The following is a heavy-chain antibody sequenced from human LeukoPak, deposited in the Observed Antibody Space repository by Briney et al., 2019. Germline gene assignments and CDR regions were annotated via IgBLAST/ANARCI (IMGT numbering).Heavy chain of an antibody. CDR1: GFTFSSYA. Sequence: PGRSLRLSCAASGFTFSSYAMHWVRQAPGKGLEWVVVISYDGSNKYYADSVKGRFTISRDNSKNTLYLQMNSLRAEDTAVYYCARDKLLMVYAIPYYYYGMDVWGQGTTVTVSS. V-gene: IGHV3-30-3*01. CDR2: ISYDGSNK. J-gene: IGHJ6*02. CDR3: ARDKLLMVYAIPYYYYGMDV. D-gene: IGHD2-8*01.